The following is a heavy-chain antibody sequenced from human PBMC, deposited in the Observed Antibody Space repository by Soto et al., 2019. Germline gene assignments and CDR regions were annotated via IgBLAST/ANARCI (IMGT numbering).Heavy chain of an antibody. D-gene: IGHD3-3*01. V-gene: IGHV4-4*07. CDR3: AREGEEYYDFWSGPYYYYGMDV. CDR2: IYTSGST. CDR1: GGSISSYY. J-gene: IGHJ6*02. Sequence: SETLSLTCTVSGGSISSYYWSWIRQPAGKGLEWIGRIYTSGSTNYNPSLKSRVTMSVDTSKNHFSLMLSSVTAADTAVYYCAREGEEYYDFWSGPYYYYGMDVWGQGTTVTVSS.